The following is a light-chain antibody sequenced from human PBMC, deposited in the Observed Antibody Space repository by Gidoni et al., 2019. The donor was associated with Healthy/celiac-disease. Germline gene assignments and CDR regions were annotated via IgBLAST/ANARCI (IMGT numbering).Light chain of an antibody. Sequence: QPVLPQPPSSSGTPGQRVTTPCSGSSSNIGSNYVYWYHQLPGTAPKLHLYRNNQRPSGVPDRFSGSKSGTSASLAISGLRSEDEADYYCAAWDDSMSGPHVVFGGGTKLTVL. CDR2: RNN. CDR1: SSNIGSNY. J-gene: IGLJ2*01. CDR3: AAWDDSMSGPHVV. V-gene: IGLV1-47*01.